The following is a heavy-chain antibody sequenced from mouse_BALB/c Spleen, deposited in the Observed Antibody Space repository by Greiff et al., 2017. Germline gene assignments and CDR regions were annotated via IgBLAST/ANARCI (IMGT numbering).Heavy chain of an antibody. J-gene: IGHJ4*01. CDR1: GYTFTSYW. D-gene: IGHD2-1*01. Sequence: VQLQQPGAELVKPGASVKLSCKASGYTFTSYWMYWVKQRPGQGLERIGEINPSNGGTNYNEKFKSKATLTVDKSSSTAYMQLSSLTSEDSVVYYCTRKGYGNYAMDYWGQGTSVTVSS. CDR2: INPSNGGT. V-gene: IGHV1S81*02. CDR3: TRKGYGNYAMDY.